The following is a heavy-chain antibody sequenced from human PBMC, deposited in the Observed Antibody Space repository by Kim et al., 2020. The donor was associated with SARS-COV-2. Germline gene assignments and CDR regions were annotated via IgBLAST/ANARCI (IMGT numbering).Heavy chain of an antibody. V-gene: IGHV4-39*07. CDR1: GGSISSSSYY. D-gene: IGHD1-26*01. CDR3: ARDNHAGATRAEKGGVDHVFDY. Sequence: SETLSLTCTVSGGSISSSSYYWGWIRQPPGKGLEWIGSIYYSGSTYYNPSLKSRVTISVDTSKNQFSLKLSSVTAADTAVYYCARDNHAGATRAEKGGVDHVFDYWGQGTLVTVSS. CDR2: IYYSGST. J-gene: IGHJ4*02.